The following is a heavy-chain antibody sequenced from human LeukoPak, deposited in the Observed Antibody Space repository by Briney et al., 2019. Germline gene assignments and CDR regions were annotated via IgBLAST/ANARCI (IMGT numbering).Heavy chain of an antibody. V-gene: IGHV1-18*04. CDR2: ISAYNGNT. CDR1: GYTVNTYT. D-gene: IGHD1-14*01. CDR3: ARGPHHFYGMDV. Sequence: ASAMVSCKETGYTVNTYTISGGRHAHGQGLEWLGWISAYNGNTYYAQRLQGRVTMTTDTSTTTAYMELKSLTSDDTAVYFCARGPHHFYGMDVWGQGTTVTVSS. J-gene: IGHJ6*02.